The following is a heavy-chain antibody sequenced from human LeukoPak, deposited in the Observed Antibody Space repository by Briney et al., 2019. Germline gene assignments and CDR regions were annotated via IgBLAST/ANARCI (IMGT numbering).Heavy chain of an antibody. V-gene: IGHV3-48*02. D-gene: IGHD7-27*01. J-gene: IGHJ4*02. CDR3: ARESYWGSSGKGFDS. Sequence: GGSLRLSCAASGFTFSSYEMNWVRQAPGKGLEWVAHISSPSTNIYYVDSVKGRFTISRDNAKNSLYLQMNSLRDEDTAVYYCARESYWGSSGKGFDSWGQGTLVTVSS. CDR1: GFTFSSYE. CDR2: ISSPSTNI.